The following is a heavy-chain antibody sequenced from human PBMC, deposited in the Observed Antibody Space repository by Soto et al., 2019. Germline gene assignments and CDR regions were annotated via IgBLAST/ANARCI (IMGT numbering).Heavy chain of an antibody. CDR1: GGSFSGYY. V-gene: IGHV4-34*01. Sequence: SETLSLTCAVYGGSFSGYYWSWIRQPPGKGLEWIGEINHSGSTNYNPSLKSRVTISVDTSKNQFSLKLSSVTAADTAVYYCARGVGDCSGGSCYSAEWFDPWGQGTLVTVSS. CDR2: INHSGST. D-gene: IGHD2-15*01. CDR3: ARGVGDCSGGSCYSAEWFDP. J-gene: IGHJ5*02.